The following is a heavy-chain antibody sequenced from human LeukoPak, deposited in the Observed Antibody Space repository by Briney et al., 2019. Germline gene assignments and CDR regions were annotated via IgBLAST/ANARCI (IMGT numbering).Heavy chain of an antibody. J-gene: IGHJ4*02. V-gene: IGHV3-7*01. Sequence: GGSLRLSCAASGFTFSSYWMSWVRQAPGKGLEWVANIKQDGSEKYYMDSVKGRFTISRDNAKNSLYLQMNSLRAEDTAVYYCARVAGSRRFGESDYWGQGTLVTVSS. CDR3: ARVAGSRRFGESDY. D-gene: IGHD3-10*01. CDR2: IKQDGSEK. CDR1: GFTFSSYW.